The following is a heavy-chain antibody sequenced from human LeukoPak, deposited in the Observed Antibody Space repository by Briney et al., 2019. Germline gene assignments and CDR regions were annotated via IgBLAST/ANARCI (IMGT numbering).Heavy chain of an antibody. CDR3: ARDWLYGMDV. CDR2: IYYSGST. D-gene: IGHD5-12*01. Sequence: SETLSLTCTVSGGSISSGGYYWSWIRQHPGKGLEWIGYIYYSGSTYYNPSLKSRVTTSVDTSKNQFSLKLSSVTAADTAVYYCARDWLYGMDVWGQGTTVTVSS. J-gene: IGHJ6*02. V-gene: IGHV4-31*03. CDR1: GGSISSGGYY.